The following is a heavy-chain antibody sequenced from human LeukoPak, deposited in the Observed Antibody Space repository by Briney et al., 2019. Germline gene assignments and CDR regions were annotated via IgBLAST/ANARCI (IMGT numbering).Heavy chain of an antibody. J-gene: IGHJ4*02. CDR3: ARILLTEYYYDSSGSLDY. Sequence: ASVKVSCKASGYTFTSYYMHWVRQAPGQGLEWMGIINPSGGSTSYTQKFQGRVTVTRDTSTSTAYMELRSLRSDDTAVYYCARILLTEYYYDSSGSLDYWGQGTLVTVSS. CDR1: GYTFTSYY. CDR2: INPSGGST. V-gene: IGHV1-46*01. D-gene: IGHD3-22*01.